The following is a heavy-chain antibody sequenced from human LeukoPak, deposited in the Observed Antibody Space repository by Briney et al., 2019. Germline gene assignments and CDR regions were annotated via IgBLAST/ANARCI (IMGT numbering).Heavy chain of an antibody. CDR2: IKSDGSHT. CDR3: VRDKDMATTADLGY. Sequence: GGSLRLSCTVSGFTFRSYWMHWVRQAPGKGLVWVSRIKSDGSHTNYADSVKGRFTISRDNTKNTLFLQMSSLRVEDMAVYYCVRDKDMATTADLGYWGQGTLVTVSS. CDR1: GFTFRSYW. J-gene: IGHJ4*02. D-gene: IGHD5-24*01. V-gene: IGHV3-74*01.